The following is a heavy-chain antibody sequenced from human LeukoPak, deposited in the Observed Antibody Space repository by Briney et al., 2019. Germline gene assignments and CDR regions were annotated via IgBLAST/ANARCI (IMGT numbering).Heavy chain of an antibody. CDR3: AKVQSSSSDNWFDP. CDR1: GFTFSSYG. Sequence: SGGSLRLSCAASGFTFSSYGMHWVRQAPGKGLEWVAVISYDGSNKYYADSVKGRFTISRDNSKNTLYLQMNSLRAEDTAVYYCAKVQSSSSDNWFDPWGQGTLVTVSS. J-gene: IGHJ5*02. CDR2: ISYDGSNK. V-gene: IGHV3-30*18. D-gene: IGHD6-6*01.